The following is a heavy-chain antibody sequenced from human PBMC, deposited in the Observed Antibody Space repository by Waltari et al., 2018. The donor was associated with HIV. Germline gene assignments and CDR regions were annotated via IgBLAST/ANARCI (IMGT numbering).Heavy chain of an antibody. CDR3: AREGYSSSWYSSSYYYYYGMDV. V-gene: IGHV1-3*01. CDR1: GYTFTSYA. CDR2: INAGNGNT. J-gene: IGHJ6*02. D-gene: IGHD6-13*01. Sequence: QVQLVQSGAEVKKPGASVKVSCKASGYTFTSYAMHWVRQAPGQRLEWMGWINAGNGNTKYSQKFQGRVTITRDTSASTAYMELSSLRSEDTAVYYCAREGYSSSWYSSSYYYYYGMDVWGQGTTVTVSS.